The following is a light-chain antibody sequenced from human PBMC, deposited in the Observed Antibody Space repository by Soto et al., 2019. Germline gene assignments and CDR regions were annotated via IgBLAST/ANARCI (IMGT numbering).Light chain of an antibody. J-gene: IGLJ2*01. CDR3: QSYDSSNPVV. V-gene: IGLV6-57*03. CDR1: SGSIASNY. CDR2: EDN. Sequence: NFMLTQPHSVSESPGKTVTISCTRSSGSIASNYVQWYQQRPGSAPTTVIYEDNQRPSGVPVRFSVSIDSSSNSASLTISGLKTEDEADYYCQSYDSSNPVVFGGGTKLTVL.